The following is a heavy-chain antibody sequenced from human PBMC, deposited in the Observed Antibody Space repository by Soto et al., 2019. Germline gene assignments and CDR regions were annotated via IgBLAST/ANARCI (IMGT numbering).Heavy chain of an antibody. CDR3: AKVIVVIAAAGDYFDY. J-gene: IGHJ4*02. CDR1: GFTFSSYG. CDR2: IWYDGSNK. D-gene: IGHD2-15*01. V-gene: IGHV3-33*06. Sequence: QVQLVESGGGVVQPGRSLRLSCAASGFTFSSYGMHWVRQAPGKGLEWVAVIWYDGSNKYYADSVKGRFTISRDNSKNTLYLQMNSLRDVDTAVYYCAKVIVVIAAAGDYFDYWGQGILVTVSS.